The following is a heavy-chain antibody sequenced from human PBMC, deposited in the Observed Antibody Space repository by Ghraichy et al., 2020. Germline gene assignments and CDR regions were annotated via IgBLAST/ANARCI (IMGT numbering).Heavy chain of an antibody. CDR3: AKDGDSIESPDFDS. V-gene: IGHV3-23*01. D-gene: IGHD2-21*01. J-gene: IGHJ4*02. Sequence: GGSLRLSCAASGFTFTNYAMAWVRQAPGKGLDWVAAVNGGGDHTFYADSVKGRFTISRDNSKNTVFLQMNSLRAEDTAIYYCAKDGDSIESPDFDSWGQGTLVTVSS. CDR1: GFTFTNYA. CDR2: VNGGGDHT.